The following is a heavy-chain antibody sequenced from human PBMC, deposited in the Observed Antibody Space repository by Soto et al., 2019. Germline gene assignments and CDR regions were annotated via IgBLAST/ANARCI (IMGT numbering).Heavy chain of an antibody. CDR3: AREVGEVDYSSSSDAFDI. CDR2: IYYSGII. Sequence: SETLSLTCSVSGGSISSGDYYCSWIRQPPGKGLEWIAYIYYSGIIYYNPSLKSRVTMSRDTSKNQFFLNLDSVTAADTAVYYCAREVGEVDYSSSSDAFDIWGQGKMVTVSS. V-gene: IGHV4-30-4*01. J-gene: IGHJ3*02. D-gene: IGHD6-6*01. CDR1: GGSISSGDYY.